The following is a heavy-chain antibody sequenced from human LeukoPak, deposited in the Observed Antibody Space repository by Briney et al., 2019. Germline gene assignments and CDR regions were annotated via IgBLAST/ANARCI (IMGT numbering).Heavy chain of an antibody. V-gene: IGHV1-8*01. Sequence: ASVKVSCKASGYTFTSYDINWVRQATGQGLEWMGWMNPNSGNTGYAQKFQGRVTMTEDTSTDTAYMELSSLRSEDTAVYYCATGAPSLEWLSALDYYYYGMDVWGQGTTVTVSS. CDR2: MNPNSGNT. D-gene: IGHD3-3*01. CDR3: ATGAPSLEWLSALDYYYYGMDV. CDR1: GYTFTSYD. J-gene: IGHJ6*02.